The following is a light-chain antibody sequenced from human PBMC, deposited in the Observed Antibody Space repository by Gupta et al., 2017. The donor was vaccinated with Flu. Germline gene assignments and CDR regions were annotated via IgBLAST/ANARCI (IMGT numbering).Light chain of an antibody. CDR3: QAWDSGTVV. J-gene: IGLJ2*01. CDR1: KLGEKY. V-gene: IGLV3-1*01. CDR2: QDT. Sequence: SYDLTQPASVSVSPGQTASIPCSGDKLGEKYACWYQRKPGQSPVLVIYQDTKRPSGIPERFSGSNSGNTATLTISGTQAMDEADYYCQAWDSGTVVFGGGTKLTVL.